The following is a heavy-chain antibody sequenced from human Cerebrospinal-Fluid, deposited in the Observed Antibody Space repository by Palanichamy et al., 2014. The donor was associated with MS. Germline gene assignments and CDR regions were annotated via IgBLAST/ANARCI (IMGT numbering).Heavy chain of an antibody. D-gene: IGHD6-19*01. CDR3: TRDGYMLAVAGAFDY. CDR1: GFTFEDYD. J-gene: IGHJ4*02. Sequence: EVQLVESGGGLVRPGRSLRLSCTASGFTFEDYDMSRVRQAPGKGLEWVGFIRSKAYSGTVEYAASVKGRITISRDNSKSIVYLQLNSLKTEDTAVYYCTRDGYMLAVAGAFDYWGQGTLVTVSS. CDR2: IRSKAYSGTV. V-gene: IGHV3-49*04.